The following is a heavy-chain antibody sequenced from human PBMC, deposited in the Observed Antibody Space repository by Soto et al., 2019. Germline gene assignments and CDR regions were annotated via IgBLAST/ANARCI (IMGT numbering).Heavy chain of an antibody. CDR3: ARERKFDFWRKGLDV. J-gene: IGHJ6*02. Sequence: ASVKVSCKASGYTFTTYDINWVRQAPGQGLEWLGWMDPNSGNTGYAQNFQGRITMTRNISRNTAHMELSSLQSEDTAVYYCARERKFDFWRKGLDVWGPGTKVTVSS. CDR1: GYTFTTYD. CDR2: MDPNSGNT. V-gene: IGHV1-8*01. D-gene: IGHD3-3*01.